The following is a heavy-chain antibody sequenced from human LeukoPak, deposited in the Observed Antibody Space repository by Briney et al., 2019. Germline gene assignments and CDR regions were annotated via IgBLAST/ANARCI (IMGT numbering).Heavy chain of an antibody. CDR2: ISGSGGNT. CDR1: GFTFSSYA. J-gene: IGHJ4*02. CDR3: FGGSGYNSDY. D-gene: IGHD3-22*01. V-gene: IGHV3-23*01. Sequence: SGGSLRLSCAASGFTFSSYAMNWVRQAPGKGLEWVSLISGSGGNTYYADSVKGRFTISRDNSKNTLYLQMNSLRAEDTALYSCFGGSGYNSDYWGQGTLVTVSP.